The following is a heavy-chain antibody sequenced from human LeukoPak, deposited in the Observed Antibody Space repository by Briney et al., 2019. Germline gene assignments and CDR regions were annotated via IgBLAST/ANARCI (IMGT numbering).Heavy chain of an antibody. Sequence: GGSLRLSCAASRFTFSSYAMSWVRQAPGKGLGWVSGISGSGGRAHYADSVKGRFTISRDNSKNTLYLQMNSLRAEDTAVYYCAATYGSGSRGDAFDIWGQGTMVTVSS. CDR2: ISGSGGRA. D-gene: IGHD3-10*01. CDR1: RFTFSSYA. V-gene: IGHV3-23*01. CDR3: AATYGSGSRGDAFDI. J-gene: IGHJ3*02.